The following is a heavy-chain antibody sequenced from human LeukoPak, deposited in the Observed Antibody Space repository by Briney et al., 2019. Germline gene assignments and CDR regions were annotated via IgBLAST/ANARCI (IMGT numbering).Heavy chain of an antibody. Sequence: GGSLRLSCAASGFPFSSYWMHWVRQVPGKGLLWVSSISSSSSYIYYADSVKGRFTISRDNAKNSLYLQMNSLRAEDTAVYYCARELRPYYYDSSGYSDYWGQGTLVTVSS. CDR2: ISSSSSYI. V-gene: IGHV3-21*01. CDR3: ARELRPYYYDSSGYSDY. J-gene: IGHJ4*02. CDR1: GFPFSSYW. D-gene: IGHD3-22*01.